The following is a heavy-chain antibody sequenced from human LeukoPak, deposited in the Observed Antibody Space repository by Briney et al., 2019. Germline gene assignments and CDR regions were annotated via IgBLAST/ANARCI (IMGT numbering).Heavy chain of an antibody. CDR3: AKEKYRGYSYGSGDY. CDR2: ISFDGRNK. Sequence: GGSLRLSCPASGFTFSRYELNWVRQAPGKGLDWVAVISFDGRNKYFADSVKGRFTISRDNSKNTLYLQMNSLRAEDTAVYYCAKEKYRGYSYGSGDYWGQGTLVTVSS. V-gene: IGHV3-30*18. CDR1: GFTFSRYE. D-gene: IGHD5-18*01. J-gene: IGHJ4*02.